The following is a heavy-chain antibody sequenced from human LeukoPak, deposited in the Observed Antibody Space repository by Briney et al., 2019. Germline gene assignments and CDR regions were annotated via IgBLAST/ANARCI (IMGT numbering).Heavy chain of an antibody. D-gene: IGHD6-19*01. Sequence: PSETLSLTCAVYGGSFSGYYWSWIRQPPGKGLEWIGEINHSGSTNYNPSLKSRVTISVDTSKNQFSLKLSSVTAADTAVYYCATVRKQWLPHYYYYYYYMDVWGKGTTVTVSS. V-gene: IGHV4-34*01. J-gene: IGHJ6*03. CDR3: ATVRKQWLPHYYYYYYYMDV. CDR2: INHSGST. CDR1: GGSFSGYY.